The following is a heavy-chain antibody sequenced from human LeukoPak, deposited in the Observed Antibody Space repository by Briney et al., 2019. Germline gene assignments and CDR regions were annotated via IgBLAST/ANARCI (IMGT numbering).Heavy chain of an antibody. V-gene: IGHV4-61*05. J-gene: IGHJ4*02. CDR3: ARGMGGYDYNYFDY. Sequence: SETLSLTCTVSGGSISSSSYYWGWIRQPPGKGLEWIGYIYYSGSTNYNPSLKSRVTISVDTSKNQFSLKLSSVTAADTAVYYCARGMGGYDYNYFDYWGQGTLVTVSS. D-gene: IGHD5-12*01. CDR2: IYYSGST. CDR1: GGSISSSSYY.